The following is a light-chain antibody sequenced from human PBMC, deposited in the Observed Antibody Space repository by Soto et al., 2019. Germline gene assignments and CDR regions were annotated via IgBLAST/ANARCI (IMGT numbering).Light chain of an antibody. V-gene: IGKV3-15*01. CDR3: QQYNKGPPWT. CDR2: ATS. J-gene: IGKJ1*01. Sequence: EVVMTQSPATLSVSPGDSATLSCRASEGVGTNLAWYQQTPGQGPRLLIYATSTRATRLPARFSGSGSGTEFTLTISGLQSEDFAIYYCQQYNKGPPWTFGQGTKVEIK. CDR1: EGVGTN.